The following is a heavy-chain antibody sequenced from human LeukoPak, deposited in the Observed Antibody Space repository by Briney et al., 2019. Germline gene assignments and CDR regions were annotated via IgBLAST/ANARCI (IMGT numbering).Heavy chain of an antibody. CDR1: GFTFSSYA. V-gene: IGHV3-30-3*01. Sequence: GGSLRLSCAASGFTFSSYAMHWVRQAPGKGLEWVAVISYDGSNKYYADSVKGRFTISRDNSKNTLYLQMNSLRAEDTAVYYCARDVGYSSSYAFDIWGQGTMVTVSS. CDR2: ISYDGSNK. CDR3: ARDVGYSSSYAFDI. D-gene: IGHD6-13*01. J-gene: IGHJ3*02.